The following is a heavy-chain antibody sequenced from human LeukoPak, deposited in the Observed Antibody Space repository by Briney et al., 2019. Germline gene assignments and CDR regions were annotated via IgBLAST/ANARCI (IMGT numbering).Heavy chain of an antibody. CDR1: GFTFSSYA. Sequence: GGSLRLSCAASGFTFSSYAMSWVRQAPGKGLEWVSIIHSSSATYYADSVKGRFTISRDNSKNTLYLQMNSLRVEDTAVYYCARDCCSGSRFDSWAREPWSPSPQ. V-gene: IGHV3-23*01. D-gene: IGHD3-3*01. CDR2: IHSSSAT. CDR3: ARDCCSGSRFDS. J-gene: IGHJ4*02.